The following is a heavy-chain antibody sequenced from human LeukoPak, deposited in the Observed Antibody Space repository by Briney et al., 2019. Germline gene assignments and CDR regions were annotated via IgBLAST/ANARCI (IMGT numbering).Heavy chain of an antibody. CDR3: ARRHYDFWSGYYQVYHP. V-gene: IGHV1-69*13. CDR1: GGTFNSYA. D-gene: IGHD3-3*01. Sequence: ASVKVSCKASGGTFNSYAISWVRQAPGQGLEWMGGIIPVFGTAIYAQKFQGRVTITADESTSTAYMELSTLRSEDTAVYYCARRHYDFWSGYYQVYHPWGQGTLVTVSS. J-gene: IGHJ5*02. CDR2: IIPVFGTA.